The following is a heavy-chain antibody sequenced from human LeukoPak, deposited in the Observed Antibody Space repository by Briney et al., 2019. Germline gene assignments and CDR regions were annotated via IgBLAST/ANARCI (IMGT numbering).Heavy chain of an antibody. CDR3: ARDRASIAVAGTADI. J-gene: IGHJ3*02. D-gene: IGHD6-19*01. CDR2: ISSSSSYI. CDR1: GFTFSSYS. Sequence: PGGSLRLSCAASGFTFSSYSMNWVRQAPGKGLEWVSSISSSSSYIYYADSVKGRFTISRDNAKNSLYLQMNSLRAEDTAVYCCARDRASIAVAGTADIWGQGTMVTVSS. V-gene: IGHV3-21*01.